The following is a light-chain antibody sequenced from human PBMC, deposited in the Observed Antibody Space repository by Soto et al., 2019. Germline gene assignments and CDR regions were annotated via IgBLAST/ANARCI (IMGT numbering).Light chain of an antibody. CDR1: SSDIAGYNY. J-gene: IGLJ2*01. CDR2: EVS. V-gene: IGLV2-14*01. Sequence: QSALTQPASVSGSPGQSITISCTGTSSDIAGYNYVSWYQQHPGKAPRLMIFEVSNRPSGVSYRFSGSKSGNTASLTISGLQADDEADYYCSSYTSSSADVIFGGGTKVTVL. CDR3: SSYTSSSADVI.